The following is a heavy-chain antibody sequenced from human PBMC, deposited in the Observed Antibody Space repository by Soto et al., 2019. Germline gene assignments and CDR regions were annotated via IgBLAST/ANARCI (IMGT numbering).Heavy chain of an antibody. CDR3: AKDIVVVVAAGDAFDI. Sequence: GGSLRLSCAASGFTFSSYAMSWVRQAPGKGLEWVSGISGSGGSTYYADFVKGRFTISRDKSKNTLYLQMNGLRAEDTAVYYCAKDIVVVVAAGDAFDIWGQGTMVTVSS. D-gene: IGHD2-15*01. J-gene: IGHJ3*02. V-gene: IGHV3-23*01. CDR1: GFTFSSYA. CDR2: ISGSGGST.